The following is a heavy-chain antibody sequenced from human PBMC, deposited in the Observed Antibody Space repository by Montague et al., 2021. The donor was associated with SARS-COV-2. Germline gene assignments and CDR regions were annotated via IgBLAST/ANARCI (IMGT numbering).Heavy chain of an antibody. Sequence: SETLSLTCTVSGYSISSGDYWGWIRQPPGKGLEWIGRIYRNGNTYYNPPLKSRVTISVDKSKNQFSLTLTSLTAADTAVYYCARAQKTISGMLIPPYYFDFWGQGTLVTVSS. CDR3: ARAQKTISGMLIPPYYFDF. V-gene: IGHV4-38-2*02. CDR2: IYRNGNT. D-gene: IGHD3-3*01. CDR1: GYSISSGDY. J-gene: IGHJ4*02.